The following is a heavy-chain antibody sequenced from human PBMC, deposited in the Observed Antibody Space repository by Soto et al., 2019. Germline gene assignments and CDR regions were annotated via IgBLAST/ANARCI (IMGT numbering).Heavy chain of an antibody. Sequence: QITLKESGPPLVKPTQTLTLTCTFSGFSLSTSGVGVGWIRQPPGKALEWLALIYWDDDKRYSPSLKSRLTITKDNSKNQVVLTMTNMDPVDTATYYCAHRRPLTYYYDSSGPTDAFDIWGQGTMVTVSS. CDR1: GFSLSTSGVG. V-gene: IGHV2-5*02. CDR3: AHRRPLTYYYDSSGPTDAFDI. CDR2: IYWDDDK. D-gene: IGHD3-22*01. J-gene: IGHJ3*02.